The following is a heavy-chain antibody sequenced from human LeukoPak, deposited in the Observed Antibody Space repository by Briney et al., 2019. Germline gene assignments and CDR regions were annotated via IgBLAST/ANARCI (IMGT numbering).Heavy chain of an antibody. CDR2: MNPNSGRT. CDR3: AREAIAARQEGNWFDP. D-gene: IGHD6-6*01. J-gene: IGHJ5*02. V-gene: IGHV1-8*01. Sequence: GASVKVSCKASGYTLTSYDINWVRQATGQGLEWMGWMNPNSGRTGYAQNFQGRITITRNTSISTAYMELSSLRSEDTAVYYCAREAIAARQEGNWFDPWGQGTLVTVSS. CDR1: GYTLTSYD.